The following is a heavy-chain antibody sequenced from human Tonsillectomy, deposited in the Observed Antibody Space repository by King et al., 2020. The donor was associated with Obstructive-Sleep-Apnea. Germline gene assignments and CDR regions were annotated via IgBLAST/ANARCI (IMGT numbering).Heavy chain of an antibody. Sequence: VQLVESGGGLVQPGGSLRLSCAASGFTFRTSWMHWVRQAPGKGLVGVSRINSDGSSTFYADFVKGRFTISRANAKNTLYLQMNSLRAEDTAVYYCARDRGGAGPTTTDYWGQGTLVTVSS. CDR2: INSDGSST. D-gene: IGHD1-26*01. CDR1: GFTFRTSW. J-gene: IGHJ4*02. CDR3: ARDRGGAGPTTTDY. V-gene: IGHV3-74*01.